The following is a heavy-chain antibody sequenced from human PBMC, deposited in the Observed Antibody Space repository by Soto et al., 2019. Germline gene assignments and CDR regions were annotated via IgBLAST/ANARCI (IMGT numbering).Heavy chain of an antibody. Sequence: PLGTLSLTCIVSGSSISSYHWSWIRQPPGKGLDWIGNIYYSGSTNYNPSRKSRVTISVDTSKNQFSLKLNSVTAADTAVYYCARVGGYYGDYPNFDYWGQGTLVTVSS. J-gene: IGHJ4*02. CDR2: IYYSGST. V-gene: IGHV4-59*01. CDR3: ARVGGYYGDYPNFDY. CDR1: GSSISSYH. D-gene: IGHD4-17*01.